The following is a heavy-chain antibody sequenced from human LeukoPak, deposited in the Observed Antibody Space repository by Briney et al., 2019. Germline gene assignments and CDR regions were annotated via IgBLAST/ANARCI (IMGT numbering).Heavy chain of an antibody. D-gene: IGHD1-1*01. CDR3: ARDPLGTRPGFDY. CDR1: GFTFSSYA. J-gene: IGHJ4*02. CDR2: ISYDGSNK. Sequence: GGSLRLSCAASGFTFSSYAMHWVRQAPGKGLEWVAVISYDGSNKYYADSVKGRFTISRDNSKNTLYLQMNSLRAENTAVYYCARDPLGTRPGFDYWGQGTLVTVSS. V-gene: IGHV3-30*04.